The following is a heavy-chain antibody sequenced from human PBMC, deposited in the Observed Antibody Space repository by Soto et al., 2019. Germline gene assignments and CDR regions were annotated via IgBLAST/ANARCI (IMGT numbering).Heavy chain of an antibody. CDR1: GGSISSSSYY. V-gene: IGHV4-39*01. D-gene: IGHD3-22*01. Sequence: SETLSLTCTVSGGSISSSSYYWGWIRQPPGKGLEWIGSIYYSGSTYYNPSLKSRVTISVDTSKNQFSLKLSSVTAADTAVYYCARLHDDSIDYWGQGTLVTVSS. CDR3: ARLHDDSIDY. J-gene: IGHJ4*02. CDR2: IYYSGST.